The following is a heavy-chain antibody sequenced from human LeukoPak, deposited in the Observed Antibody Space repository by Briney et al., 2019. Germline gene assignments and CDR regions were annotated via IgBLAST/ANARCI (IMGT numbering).Heavy chain of an antibody. V-gene: IGHV4-59*01. CDR1: GGSISSYY. J-gene: IGHJ4*02. CDR3: ARTQTYYYDSSGGPYFDY. D-gene: IGHD3-22*01. CDR2: IYYSGST. Sequence: PSETLSLTCTVSGGSISSYYWSWIRQPPGKGLEWIGYIYYSGSTNYNPSLKSRVTISVDTSKNQFSLKLSSVTAADTAVYYCARTQTYYYDSSGGPYFDYWGQGTLVTVSS.